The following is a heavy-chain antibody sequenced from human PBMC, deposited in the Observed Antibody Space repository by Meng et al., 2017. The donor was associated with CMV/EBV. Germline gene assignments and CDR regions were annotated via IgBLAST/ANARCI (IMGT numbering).Heavy chain of an antibody. CDR2: IYPGYSDT. J-gene: IGHJ5*02. CDR3: ARRMGSTSSSYWFDP. D-gene: IGHD2-2*01. CDR1: GYSFTSYW. Sequence: GESLKISCKGSGYSFTSYWIGWVRQMPGKGLEWMGIIYPGYSDTRYSPSFQGQVAISADKSISTAYLQWSSLKASDTAMYYCARRMGSTSSSYWFDPWGQGTLVTVSS. V-gene: IGHV5-51*01.